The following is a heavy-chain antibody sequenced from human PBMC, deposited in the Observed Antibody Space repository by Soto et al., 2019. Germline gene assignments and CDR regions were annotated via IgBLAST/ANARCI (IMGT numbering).Heavy chain of an antibody. CDR1: GYSFTSYW. CDR3: ARQGKRRYCSGGSCYSHYYYMDV. CDR2: IYPGDSDT. Sequence: GESLKISCKGSGYSFTSYWIGWVRQMPGKGLEWMGIIYPGDSDTRYSPSFQGQVTISADKSISTAYLQWSSLKASDTAMYYCARQGKRRYCSGGSCYSHYYYMDVWGKGTTLTVSS. J-gene: IGHJ6*03. V-gene: IGHV5-51*01. D-gene: IGHD2-15*01.